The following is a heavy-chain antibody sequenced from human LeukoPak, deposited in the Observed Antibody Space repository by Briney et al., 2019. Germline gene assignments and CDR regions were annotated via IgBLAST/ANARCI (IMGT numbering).Heavy chain of an antibody. CDR3: MSAHGY. CDR2: ILPGGKES. CDR1: GYSFSTNM. Sequence: TGGSLRLSSVVSGYSFSTNMMTWVRQAPGRGLEGVATILPGGKESYRVDSVKGRIIISRDNAKNSLFLQMSSLRGDDAALYYCMSAHGYWGQGTLVTVSS. J-gene: IGHJ4*02. V-gene: IGHV3-7*01.